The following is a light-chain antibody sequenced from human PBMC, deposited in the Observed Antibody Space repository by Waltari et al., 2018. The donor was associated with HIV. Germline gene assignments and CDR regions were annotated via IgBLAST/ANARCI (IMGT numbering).Light chain of an antibody. V-gene: IGKV1-12*01. CDR1: QNIGRS. CDR3: QQATTFPHT. Sequence: IQMTQSPSYVSESVGGGGSISCRASQNIGRSLAWYQLKPGKAPKLVVYEASRLNDGVPARFHGTGSRSNFTLDINNLQSEDFATYVCQQATTFPHTFG. CDR2: EAS. J-gene: IGKJ2*01.